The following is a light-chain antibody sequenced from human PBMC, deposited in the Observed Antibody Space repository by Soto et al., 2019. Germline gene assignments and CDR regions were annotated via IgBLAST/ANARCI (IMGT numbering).Light chain of an antibody. J-gene: IGKJ2*01. CDR2: KAS. CDR3: QQYDTFPYT. V-gene: IGKV1-5*03. CDR1: QSIRSW. Sequence: DIQMTQSPSTLSASVGDRVTVTCRASQSIRSWLAWYQQKPGKAHKLLIYKASNLESGVPSRFSGSGSGTEFTLTISSLLPDDFATYYCQQYDTFPYTFGQGTKLEIK.